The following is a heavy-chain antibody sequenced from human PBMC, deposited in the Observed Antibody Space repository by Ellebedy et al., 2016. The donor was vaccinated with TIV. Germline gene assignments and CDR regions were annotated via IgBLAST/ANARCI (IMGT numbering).Heavy chain of an antibody. J-gene: IGHJ4*02. CDR2: ISYGGDTK. Sequence: PGGSLRLSCAASGFTFSTYGMQWVRQAPGKGLEWVAVISYGGDTKYYADSVKVRFTISRDNSKNTMYLQMNTLKAEDTAVYYCAKEYDSRGYGAYFDHWGQGTLVTVSS. CDR3: AKEYDSRGYGAYFDH. D-gene: IGHD3-22*01. V-gene: IGHV3-30*18. CDR1: GFTFSTYG.